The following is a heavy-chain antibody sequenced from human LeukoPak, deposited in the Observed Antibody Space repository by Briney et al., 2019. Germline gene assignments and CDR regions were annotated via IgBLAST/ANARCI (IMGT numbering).Heavy chain of an antibody. CDR2: IYTSGST. V-gene: IGHV4-61*02. CDR3: ASGNTLKGVDY. Sequence: SETLSLTCTVSGGSISSGSYYWSWMRQPAGNGLEWIGRIYTSGSTNYNPSLKSRVTISVDTSKNQFSLKLSSVTAADTAVYYCASGNTLKGVDYWGQGTLVSVSS. D-gene: IGHD2/OR15-2a*01. J-gene: IGHJ4*02. CDR1: GGSISSGSYY.